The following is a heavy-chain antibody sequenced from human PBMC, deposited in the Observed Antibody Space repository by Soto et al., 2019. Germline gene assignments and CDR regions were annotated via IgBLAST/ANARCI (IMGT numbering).Heavy chain of an antibody. CDR3: AKAKISVLGCFDY. D-gene: IGHD3-16*01. CDR1: GLTFSSYA. V-gene: IGHV3-23*01. J-gene: IGHJ4*02. CDR2: ISGSGGST. Sequence: GGSLRLSCAASGLTFSSYAMSWVRLAPGKGLEWVSAISGSGGSTYYADSVKGRFTISRDNSKNTLYLQMNSLRAEDTAVYYWAKAKISVLGCFDYGGKETLVTVPS.